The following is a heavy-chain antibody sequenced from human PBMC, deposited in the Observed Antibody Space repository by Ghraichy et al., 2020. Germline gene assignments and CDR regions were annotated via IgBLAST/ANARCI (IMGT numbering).Heavy chain of an antibody. V-gene: IGHV2-70*11. D-gene: IGHD1-26*01. CDR3: ARIRKYSGSYYYYYGMDV. CDR1: GFSLSTSGMC. Sequence: SGPTLVKPTQTLTLTCTFSGFSLSTSGMCVSWIRQPPGKALEWLARIDWDDDKYYSTSLKIRLTISKDTSKNQVVLTMTNMDPVDTATYYCARIRKYSGSYYYYYGMDVWGQGTTVTVSS. CDR2: IDWDDDK. J-gene: IGHJ6*02.